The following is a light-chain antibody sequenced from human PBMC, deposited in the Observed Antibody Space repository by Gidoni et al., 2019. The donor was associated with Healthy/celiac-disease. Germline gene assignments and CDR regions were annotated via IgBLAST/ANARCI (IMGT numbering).Light chain of an antibody. J-gene: IGKJ3*01. CDR2: GAS. Sequence: QSPGTLSLSPGERATLSCRASQSVSSSYLAWYQQKPGQAPRLLIYGASSRATGIPDRFSGSGSGTDFTLTISRLEPEDFAVYYCQQYGSSPGFTFGPGTKVDIK. CDR3: QQYGSSPGFT. V-gene: IGKV3-20*01. CDR1: QSVSSSY.